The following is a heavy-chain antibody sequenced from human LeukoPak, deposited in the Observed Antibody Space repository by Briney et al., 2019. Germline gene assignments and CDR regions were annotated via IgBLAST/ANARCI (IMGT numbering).Heavy chain of an antibody. CDR3: ASSAYSSAWYLA. CDR2: INPSGGDT. J-gene: IGHJ3*01. CDR1: GYTFTSYY. D-gene: IGHD6-19*01. V-gene: IGHV1-46*01. Sequence: ASVKVSCKASGYTFTSYYVHWVRQAPGQGLEWMGRINPSGGDTTYAQKFQGRVTMTRDTSTSTVYMELSSLRSEDTAVYYCASSAYSSAWYLAWGQGTMVTVSS.